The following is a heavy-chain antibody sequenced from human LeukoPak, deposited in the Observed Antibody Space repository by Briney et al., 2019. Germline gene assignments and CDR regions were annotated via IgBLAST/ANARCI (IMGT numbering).Heavy chain of an antibody. Sequence: GGSLRLSCAASGFTFSDYYVTWIRQAPGKGLEWVSYISRGGNTINYADSVKGRFTISRDNAKNSLYLHMSSLRAEDTAVYYCATPPSVTWFDPWGQGTLVTVSS. J-gene: IGHJ5*02. V-gene: IGHV3-11*04. CDR2: ISRGGNTI. CDR3: ATPPSVTWFDP. CDR1: GFTFSDYY. D-gene: IGHD4-23*01.